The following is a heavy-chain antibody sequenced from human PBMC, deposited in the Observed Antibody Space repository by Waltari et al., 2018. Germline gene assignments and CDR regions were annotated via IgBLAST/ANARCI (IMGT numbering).Heavy chain of an antibody. CDR2: IYTSGST. CDR3: ARDATAMDPLTYYYYYYYMDV. D-gene: IGHD5-18*01. CDR1: GGSISSYY. V-gene: IGHV4-4*07. Sequence: QVQLQESGPGLVKPSETLSLTCTVSGGSISSYYWSWIRQSAGKGLEWIGRIYTSGSTNYNPSLKSRVTMSVDTSKNQFSLKLSSVTAADTAVYYCARDATAMDPLTYYYYYYYMDVWGKGTTVTISS. J-gene: IGHJ6*03.